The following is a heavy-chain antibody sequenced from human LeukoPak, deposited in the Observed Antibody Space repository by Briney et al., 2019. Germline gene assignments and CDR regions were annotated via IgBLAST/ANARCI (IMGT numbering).Heavy chain of an antibody. D-gene: IGHD3-22*01. CDR2: IYYSGST. CDR1: GGSISSGGYY. V-gene: IGHV4-31*03. Sequence: SETLSLTCTVSGGSISSGGYYWSWIRQHPGKGLEWIGYIYYSGSTYYNPSPKSRVTISVDTSKNQFSLKLSSVTAADTAVYYCARVREIYDSSGYYPGLFDYWGQGTLVTVSS. J-gene: IGHJ4*02. CDR3: ARVREIYDSSGYYPGLFDY.